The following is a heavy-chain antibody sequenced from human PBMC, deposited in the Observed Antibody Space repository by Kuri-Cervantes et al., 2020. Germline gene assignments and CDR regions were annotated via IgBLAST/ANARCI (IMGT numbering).Heavy chain of an antibody. V-gene: IGHV3-33*01. CDR2: IWYDGSNK. Sequence: GESLKISCAASGFTFSNHGMHWVRQAPGKGLEWVAVIWYDGSNKYYTDSVKGRFTISRDNSKNTLYLQMNSLRVEDTAVYYCATYEGYGSGNLYYYYGMDVWGQGTTVTVSS. CDR3: ATYEGYGSGNLYYYYGMDV. J-gene: IGHJ6*02. CDR1: GFTFSNHG. D-gene: IGHD3-10*01.